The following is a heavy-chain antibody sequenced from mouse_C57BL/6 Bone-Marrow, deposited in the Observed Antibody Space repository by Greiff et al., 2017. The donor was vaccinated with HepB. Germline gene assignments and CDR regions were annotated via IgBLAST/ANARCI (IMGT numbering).Heavy chain of an antibody. Sequence: VQLQQPGAELVMPGASVKLSCKASGYTFTSYWMHWVKQRPGQGLEWIGEIDPSDSYTNYNQKFKGKSTLTVDKSSSTAYMQLSSLTSEDSAVYYCARFRYWYFDGWGTGTTVTVSS. V-gene: IGHV1-69*01. CDR1: GYTFTSYW. CDR3: ARFRYWYFDG. J-gene: IGHJ1*03. D-gene: IGHD3-2*02. CDR2: IDPSDSYT.